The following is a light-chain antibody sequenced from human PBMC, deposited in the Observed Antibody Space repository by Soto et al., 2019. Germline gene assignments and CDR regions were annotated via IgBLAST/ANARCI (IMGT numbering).Light chain of an antibody. CDR1: SSDVGGYKY. CDR2: DVS. Sequence: SALTQPASGSGSPGQSITSSCTGTSSDVGGYKYVSWYQQHPGKAPKLIIYDVSDRPSGISNRFSGSKSGNKASLTISGLQAEDEADYYCSSYTSSSTLFGTGTKVTVL. CDR3: SSYTSSSTL. V-gene: IGLV2-14*01. J-gene: IGLJ1*01.